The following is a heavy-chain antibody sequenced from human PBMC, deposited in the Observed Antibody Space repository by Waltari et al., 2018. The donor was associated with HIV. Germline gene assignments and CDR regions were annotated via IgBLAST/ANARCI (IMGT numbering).Heavy chain of an antibody. CDR2: MSADGNHM. Sequence: QEQLVEYGGAVVQPGKSLTLSCVASTFAISSYAVPWVRQAPGTGLAWVAVMSADGNHMDFAESVKRRFTISTDLFNKTLVLEMNALTAEDTAVYYCARDRGDRSLYYYMDLWGKGTAVTVSS. J-gene: IGHJ6*03. CDR1: TFAISSYA. V-gene: IGHV3-30*03. D-gene: IGHD3-10*01. CDR3: ARDRGDRSLYYYMDL.